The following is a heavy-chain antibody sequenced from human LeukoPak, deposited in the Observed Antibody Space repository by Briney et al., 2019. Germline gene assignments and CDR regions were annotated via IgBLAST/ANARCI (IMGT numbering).Heavy chain of an antibody. J-gene: IGHJ4*02. D-gene: IGHD1-1*01. V-gene: IGHV1-69*13. Sequence: SVKVSCKASGGTFSSYAISWVRQAPGQGLEWMGGIIPIFGTANYAQKFQGRVTITADESTSTAYMELSGLTSEDTAVYYFVAQLVDAPPTFDYWGQGTLVTVSS. CDR2: IIPIFGTA. CDR1: GGTFSSYA. CDR3: VAQLVDAPPTFDY.